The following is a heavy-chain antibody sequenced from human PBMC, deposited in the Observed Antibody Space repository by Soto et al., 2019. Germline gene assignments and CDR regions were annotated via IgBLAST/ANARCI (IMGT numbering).Heavy chain of an antibody. CDR2: INHSGST. V-gene: IGHV4-34*01. CDR1: GGSFSGYY. J-gene: IGHJ5*02. Sequence: SETLSLTCAVYGGSFSGYYWSWIRQPPGKGLEWIGEINHSGSTNYNPSLKSRVTISVDTSKNQFSLKLSSVTAADTAVYYCARTNRKDIAAAGGWFDPWGQGTLVTVSS. D-gene: IGHD6-13*01. CDR3: ARTNRKDIAAAGGWFDP.